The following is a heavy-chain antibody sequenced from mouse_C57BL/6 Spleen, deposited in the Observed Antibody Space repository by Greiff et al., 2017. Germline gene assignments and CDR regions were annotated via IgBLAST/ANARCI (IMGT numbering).Heavy chain of an antibody. V-gene: IGHV1-82*01. J-gene: IGHJ4*01. CDR2: IFPGDGDT. CDR1: GYAFTSSW. Sequence: QVQLQQSGPELVKPGASVKISCKASGYAFTSSWMNWVKQRPGKGLEWIGRIFPGDGDTNYNGKFKGKATLTAATSSSTAYMQLSSLTSEDSAVYFCAREDGYFAMDYWGQGTSVTVSS. CDR3: AREDGYFAMDY. D-gene: IGHD2-3*01.